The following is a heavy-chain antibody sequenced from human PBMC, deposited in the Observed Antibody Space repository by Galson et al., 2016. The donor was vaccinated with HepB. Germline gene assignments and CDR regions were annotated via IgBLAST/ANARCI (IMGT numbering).Heavy chain of an antibody. V-gene: IGHV3-11*04. Sequence: SLRLSCAASGFPFSEYYMSWVRQAPGKGLEWISYISPTDGTISYADSVKGRFTISRDNAKNTLYLHMDSLRAEDTAVYYCARENHYVLDVWGQGTTVTVSS. J-gene: IGHJ6*02. CDR2: ISPTDGTI. CDR3: ARENHYVLDV. CDR1: GFPFSEYY. D-gene: IGHD1-14*01.